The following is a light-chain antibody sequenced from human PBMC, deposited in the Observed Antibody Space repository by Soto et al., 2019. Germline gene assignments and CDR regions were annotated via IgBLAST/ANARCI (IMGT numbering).Light chain of an antibody. CDR2: WAS. J-gene: IGKJ3*01. V-gene: IGKV4-1*01. CDR3: QQYYSTPFT. CDR1: QSVLCRSDNKNY. Sequence: DIVMTQSPDSLAVSLGERATINCKSTQSVLCRSDNKNYLAWYQQKPGQPPKLLIYWASTRESGVPDRFSGSGSGTDFTLTISSLQAADVAVYYCQQYYSTPFTVGPGNKVDSK.